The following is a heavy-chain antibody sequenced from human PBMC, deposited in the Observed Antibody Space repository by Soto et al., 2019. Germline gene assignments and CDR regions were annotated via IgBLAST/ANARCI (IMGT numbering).Heavy chain of an antibody. V-gene: IGHV3-11*01. CDR2: IRSSGSSI. J-gene: IGHJ6*02. CDR1: GLTFSDSY. Sequence: QVQLVESGGGLVKPGGSLRLSCAASGLTFSDSYLNWIRHAPGKGLEWLAYIRSSGSSIFYAGSVKGRFTISRDNAKNSLELHMSSLRAGDTAMYYCARVRFGEWGYAMDVWGQGTTVTVSS. D-gene: IGHD3-10*01. CDR3: ARVRFGEWGYAMDV.